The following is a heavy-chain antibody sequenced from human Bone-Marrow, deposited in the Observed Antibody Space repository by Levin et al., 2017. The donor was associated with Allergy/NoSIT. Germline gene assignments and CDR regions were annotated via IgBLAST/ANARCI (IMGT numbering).Heavy chain of an antibody. CDR1: GAAITNYY. J-gene: IGHJ6*02. D-gene: IGHD6-19*01. CDR3: ARDRNIAVANYYYYTLDV. CDR2: IYTIGIT. V-gene: IGHV4-4*07. Sequence: SETLSLTCSVSGAAITNYYWSWIRQPAGKGLEWIGHIYTIGITNYNPSFKSRVTISADTSKNQVSLILTSVTAADTAVYYCARDRNIAVANYYYYTLDVWGQGTTVTVSS.